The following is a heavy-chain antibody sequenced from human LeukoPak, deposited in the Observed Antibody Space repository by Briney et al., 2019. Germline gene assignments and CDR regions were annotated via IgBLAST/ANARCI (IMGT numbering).Heavy chain of an antibody. Sequence: AAGSLRLSCAVSGFTFSAHCMHWVRQAPGKGLVWVARTNSDETITTYANSVKGRFTIARDNAKNTLYLQMNSLRAEDTAVYYCARVWFKNGRGDYFDYWGQGTLVTVSS. V-gene: IGHV3-74*01. CDR2: TNSDETIT. J-gene: IGHJ4*02. CDR1: GFTFSAHC. CDR3: ARVWFKNGRGDYFDY. D-gene: IGHD2-21*01.